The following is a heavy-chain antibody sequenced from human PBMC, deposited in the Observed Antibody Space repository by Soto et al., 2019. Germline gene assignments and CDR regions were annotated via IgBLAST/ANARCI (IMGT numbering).Heavy chain of an antibody. J-gene: IGHJ6*02. CDR1: GFTFSSYA. CDR2: ISYDGSNK. D-gene: IGHD2-15*01. CDR3: ARAGCDGGSCYTLVGLRYGMDV. V-gene: IGHV3-30-3*01. Sequence: QVQLVESGGGVVQPGRSLRLSCAASGFTFSSYAMHWVRQAPGKGLEWVAVISYDGSNKYYADSLKGRFTISRDNSKXTXXXPXDSLRVEDAAVYYCARAGCDGGSCYTLVGLRYGMDVWGQGTTVTVSS.